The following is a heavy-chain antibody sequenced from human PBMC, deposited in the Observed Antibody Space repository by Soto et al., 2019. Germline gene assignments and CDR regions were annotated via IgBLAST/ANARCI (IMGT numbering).Heavy chain of an antibody. CDR2: IYYSGST. CDR1: GGSISSYY. CDR3: ARLFDPNVVVVPAAIFGVWFDP. D-gene: IGHD2-2*02. V-gene: IGHV4-59*08. J-gene: IGHJ5*02. Sequence: SETLSLTCTVSGGSISSYYWSWIRQPPGKGLEWIGYIYYSGSTNYNPSLKSRVTISVDTSKNQFSLKLSSVTAADTAVYYCARLFDPNVVVVPAAIFGVWFDPWAQGTLVTVS.